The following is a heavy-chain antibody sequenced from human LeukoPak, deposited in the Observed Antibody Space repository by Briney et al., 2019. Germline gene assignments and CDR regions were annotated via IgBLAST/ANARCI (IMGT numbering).Heavy chain of an antibody. D-gene: IGHD4/OR15-4a*01. J-gene: IGHJ4*02. Sequence: ASVKVSCKASGYTFTSYGINWVRQAPGQGLEWLGWISLYSGNTYYIQKIQGRVIMTTDISTSTAYMELMSLSSDDTAIYYWAKDRGGATAASDHWGQGTLVTVSS. CDR1: GYTFTSYG. CDR2: ISLYSGNT. CDR3: AKDRGGATAASDH. V-gene: IGHV1-18*01.